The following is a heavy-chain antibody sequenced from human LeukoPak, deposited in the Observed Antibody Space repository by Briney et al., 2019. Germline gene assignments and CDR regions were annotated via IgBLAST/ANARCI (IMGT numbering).Heavy chain of an antibody. CDR2: ISSSSSYI. V-gene: IGHV3-21*01. CDR1: GFTFSSYA. Sequence: PGGSLRLSCAASGFTFSSYAMTWVRQAPGEGLEWVSSISSSSSYIYYADSVKGRFTISRDNAKNSLYLQMNSLRAEDTAVYYCARDQDYYYMDVWGKGTTVTVSS. CDR3: ARDQDYYYMDV. J-gene: IGHJ6*03.